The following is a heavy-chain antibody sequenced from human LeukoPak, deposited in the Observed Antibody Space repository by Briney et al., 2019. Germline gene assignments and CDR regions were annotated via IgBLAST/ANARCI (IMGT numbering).Heavy chain of an antibody. D-gene: IGHD6-19*01. CDR2: IKIKIDGGTT. CDR3: TTFYSSGQALNWFDP. Sequence: PWGSLTLSCAASGCTFSNAWMSWVRQGQGQGMEWDGRIKIKIDGGTTNCAAPVKGRSTISREGSKNTLYLQMNSLKPEDTAVYYSTTFYSSGQALNWFDPWGQGTLVTVSS. V-gene: IGHV3-15*01. CDR1: GCTFSNAW. J-gene: IGHJ5*02.